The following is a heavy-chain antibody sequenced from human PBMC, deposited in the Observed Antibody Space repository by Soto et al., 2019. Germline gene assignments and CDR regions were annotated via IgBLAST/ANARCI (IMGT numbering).Heavy chain of an antibody. D-gene: IGHD6-19*01. V-gene: IGHV4-4*02. J-gene: IGHJ4*02. CDR1: GGSISSDNW. Sequence: SETLSLTCAVSGGSISSDNWWSWVRRPPGKGLEWIGEIYHSGSTNYNPALKSRVTISVDKSKNQFSLKLNSVTAADTAVYYCATSAWYRSDYWGQGTLVAVSS. CDR2: IYHSGST. CDR3: ATSAWYRSDY.